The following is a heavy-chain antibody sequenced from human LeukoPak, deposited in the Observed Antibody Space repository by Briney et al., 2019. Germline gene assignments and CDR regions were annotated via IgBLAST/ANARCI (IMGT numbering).Heavy chain of an antibody. CDR1: GFTFDDYG. D-gene: IGHD6-19*01. Sequence: GGXXRLSCAASGFTFDDYGMSWVGQAPGKGVEGVSCINWIVVSTGYAYSLKARFTISRHNPKTSLYLQMNSLRAEDTALYYCAHIAVAGNLVNFDYWGQGTLVTVSS. V-gene: IGHV3-20*04. CDR2: INWIVVST. J-gene: IGHJ4*02. CDR3: AHIAVAGNLVNFDY.